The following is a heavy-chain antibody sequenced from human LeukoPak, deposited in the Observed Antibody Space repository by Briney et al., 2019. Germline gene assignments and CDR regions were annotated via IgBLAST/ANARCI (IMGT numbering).Heavy chain of an antibody. D-gene: IGHD2-15*01. Sequence: GASVKVSCKASGYTLTRYYIHCVRQAPGQGLEWMGIINPSGGSTTYAQKFQGRVTMTRDTSTSTVYMELSSLRSEDTAVYYCARGDNYYHYYMDVWGKGTTFTVSS. CDR1: GYTLTRYY. CDR3: ARGDNYYHYYMDV. CDR2: INPSGGST. V-gene: IGHV1-46*01. J-gene: IGHJ6*03.